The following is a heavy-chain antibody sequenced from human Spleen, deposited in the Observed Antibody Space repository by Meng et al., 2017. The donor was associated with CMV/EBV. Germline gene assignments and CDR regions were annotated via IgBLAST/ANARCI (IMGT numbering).Heavy chain of an antibody. CDR2: IKQDGSEK. V-gene: IGHV3-7*01. Sequence: GESLKISCAASGFTFSSYWMSWVRQAPGKGLEWVANIKQDGSEKYYVDSVKGRFTISRDNAKNSLYLQMNSLRAEDTAVYYCARDRVGTGTTGNYYYYGMDVWGQGTTVTVSS. J-gene: IGHJ6*02. D-gene: IGHD1-1*01. CDR3: ARDRVGTGTTGNYYYYGMDV. CDR1: GFTFSSYW.